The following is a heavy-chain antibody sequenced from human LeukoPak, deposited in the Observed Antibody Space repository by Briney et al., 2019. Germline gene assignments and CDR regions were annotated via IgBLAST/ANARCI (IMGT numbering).Heavy chain of an antibody. CDR2: ISAYNGNT. CDR3: ARVGSGYYYKYYYYYMDV. J-gene: IGHJ6*03. Sequence: ASVKVSCKASGGTFSSYAISWVRQAPGQGLEWMGWISAYNGNTNYAQKLQGRVTMTTDTSTSTAYMELRSLRSDDTAVYYCARVGSGYYYKYYYYYMDVWGKGTTVTVSS. D-gene: IGHD3-22*01. CDR1: GGTFSSYA. V-gene: IGHV1-18*01.